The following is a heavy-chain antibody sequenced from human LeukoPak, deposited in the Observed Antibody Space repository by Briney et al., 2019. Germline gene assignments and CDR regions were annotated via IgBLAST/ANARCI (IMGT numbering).Heavy chain of an antibody. CDR3: ARDVPVNFFDY. J-gene: IGHJ4*02. CDR1: GFTFSSYS. V-gene: IGHV3-48*01. Sequence: PGGSLRLSCAASGFTFSSYSMNWVRQAPGKGLEWVSYISSGGSSIYYADSVKGRFTISRDNAKNSLYLQMNSLRAEDTAVYYCARDVPVNFFDYWGQGTLVTVSS. CDR2: ISSGGSSI.